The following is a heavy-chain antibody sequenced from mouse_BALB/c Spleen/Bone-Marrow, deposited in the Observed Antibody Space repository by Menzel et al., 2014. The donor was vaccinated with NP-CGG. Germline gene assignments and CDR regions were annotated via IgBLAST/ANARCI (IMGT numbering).Heavy chain of an antibody. Sequence: VKLMESGAELAKPGASVKMSCKASGYTFTSYWMHWVKQRLGQGLEWIGYINPSTGYTEYNQKFKDKATLTADKSSSTAYMQLSSLTSEDSAVYFCARGRFAYWGQGTLVTVSA. CDR2: INPSTGYT. CDR1: GYTFTSYW. CDR3: ARGRFAY. V-gene: IGHV1-7*01. J-gene: IGHJ3*01.